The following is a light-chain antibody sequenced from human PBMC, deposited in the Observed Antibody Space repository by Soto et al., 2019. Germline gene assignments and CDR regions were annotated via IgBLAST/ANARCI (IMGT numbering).Light chain of an antibody. CDR2: ETT. CDR3: LVSYDNVRV. CDR1: TGAVTRGHY. J-gene: IGLJ2*01. V-gene: IGLV7-46*01. Sequence: QAVVTQEPSLTVSPGGTVTLTCGTSTGAVTRGHYPYWFQQKPGQAPKTLIYETTKKLSWTPARFSGYLLGSQAALTLSGAQAEDEADYYCLVSYDNVRVFGGGTKLTVL.